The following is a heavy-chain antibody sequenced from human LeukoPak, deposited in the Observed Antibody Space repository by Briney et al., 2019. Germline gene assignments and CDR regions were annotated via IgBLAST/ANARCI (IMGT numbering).Heavy chain of an antibody. CDR3: ATLRGPRGYSYGYSEGY. V-gene: IGHV1-24*01. CDR1: GYTLTELS. D-gene: IGHD5-18*01. Sequence: GASVKVSCKVSGYTLTELSMHWVRQAPGKGLEWMGGFDPEDGETIYAQKFQGRVTTTEDTSTDTAYMELSSLRSEDTAVYYCATLRGPRGYSYGYSEGYWGQGTLVTVSS. CDR2: FDPEDGET. J-gene: IGHJ4*02.